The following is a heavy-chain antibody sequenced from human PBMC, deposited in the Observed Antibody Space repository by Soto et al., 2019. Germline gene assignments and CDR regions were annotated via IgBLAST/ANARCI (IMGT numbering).Heavy chain of an antibody. D-gene: IGHD2-2*01. V-gene: IGHV1-69*01. CDR3: ARSQGSSTSLELYYYYYYGMDV. CDR1: GGTFGSYA. CDR2: IIPIPGTA. J-gene: IGHJ6*02. Sequence: QVQLVQSGAEVKKPGSSVKVSCKASGGTFGSYAISWVRQAPGQGLEWMGGIIPIPGTANYAQKFQGRVTIAADESTSAADMELSSLRSEDTAVYYWARSQGSSTSLELYYYYYYGMDVWGQATTVTVSS.